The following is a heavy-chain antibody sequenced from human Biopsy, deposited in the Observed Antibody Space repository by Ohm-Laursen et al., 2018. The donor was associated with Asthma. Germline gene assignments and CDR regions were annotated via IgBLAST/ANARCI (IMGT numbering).Heavy chain of an antibody. CDR1: GFSFSNFA. V-gene: IGHV3-30*06. CDR3: VRDGTDDAFDI. CDR2: ISKDASTQ. D-gene: IGHD1-1*01. J-gene: IGHJ3*02. Sequence: SLGLSCAVSGFSFSNFAIHWVRQAPGKGLEWVGVISKDASTQDYADSVKGRFTMARDNSKNTLDLQMNSLREEDTAVYYCVRDGTDDAFDIWGQGTVVSVSS.